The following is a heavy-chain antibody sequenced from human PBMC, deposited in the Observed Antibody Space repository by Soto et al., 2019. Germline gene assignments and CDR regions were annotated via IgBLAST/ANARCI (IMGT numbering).Heavy chain of an antibody. CDR2: ISSTTNFI. V-gene: IGHV3-21*06. CDR3: ARESEDLTSNFDY. Sequence: GGSLRLSCAASGFTFTRYSMNWVRQAPGKGLEWVSSISSTTNFIYYGDSMKGRFTISRDNAKNSLYLEMNSPRAEDTAVYYCARESEDLTSNFDYWGQGTLVTVSS. CDR1: GFTFTRYS. J-gene: IGHJ4*02.